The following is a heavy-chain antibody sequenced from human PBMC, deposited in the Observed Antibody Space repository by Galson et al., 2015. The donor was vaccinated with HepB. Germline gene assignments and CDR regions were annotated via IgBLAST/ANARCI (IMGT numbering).Heavy chain of an antibody. V-gene: IGHV3-30*18. D-gene: IGHD6-19*01. J-gene: IGHJ6*02. CDR1: GFTFSSYG. CDR2: ISYDGSNK. CDR3: AKGGGEAVAWSREEYYYYYGMDV. Sequence: LRLSCAASGFTFSSYGMHWVRQAPGKGLEWVAVISYDGSNKYYADSVKGRFTISRDNSKNTLYLQMNSLRAEDTAVYYCAKGGGEAVAWSREEYYYYYGMDVWGQGTTVTVSS.